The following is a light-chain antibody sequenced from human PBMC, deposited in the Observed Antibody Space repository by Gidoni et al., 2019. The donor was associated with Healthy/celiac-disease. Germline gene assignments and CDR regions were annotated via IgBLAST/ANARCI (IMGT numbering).Light chain of an antibody. V-gene: IGKV3-11*01. CDR3: QQRSNWPPKLT. CDR1: QSVSSY. CDR2: DAS. J-gene: IGKJ4*01. Sequence: EIVLTQSTATLSLSPGERATPSCRASQSVSSYLAWYQQKPGQDPRLLIYDASNRATGIPARFSGSGSGTDFTLTISSLEPEDFAVYYCQQRSNWPPKLTFGGGTKVEIK.